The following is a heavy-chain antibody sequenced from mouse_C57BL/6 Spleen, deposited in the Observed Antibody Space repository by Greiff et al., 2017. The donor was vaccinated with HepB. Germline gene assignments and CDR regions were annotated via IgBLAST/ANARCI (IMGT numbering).Heavy chain of an antibody. V-gene: IGHV14-3*01. D-gene: IGHD1-1*01. CDR2: IDPANGNT. CDR3: ARHYYGSSYPYWYFDV. J-gene: IGHJ1*03. Sequence: EVQLQQSVAELVRPGASVKLSCTASGFNIKNTYMHWVKQRPEQGLEWIGRIDPANGNTKYAPKFQGKATITADTSSNTAYLQLSSLTSEDTAIYYCARHYYGSSYPYWYFDVWGTGTTVTVSS. CDR1: GFNIKNTY.